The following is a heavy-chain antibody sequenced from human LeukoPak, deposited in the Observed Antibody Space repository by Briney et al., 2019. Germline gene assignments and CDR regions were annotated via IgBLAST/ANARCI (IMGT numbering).Heavy chain of an antibody. CDR3: ARHDCSSTSCYLVTGTTFNY. D-gene: IGHD2-2*01. CDR2: IYTSGST. J-gene: IGHJ4*02. V-gene: IGHV4-61*02. CDR1: GGSISSGSYY. Sequence: PSETLSLTCTVSGGSISSGSYYWSWIRQPAGKGLEWIGRIYTSGSTNYNPSLKSRVAISVDTSKNQFSLKLSSVTAADTAVYYCARHDCSSTSCYLVTGTTFNYWGQGTLVTVSS.